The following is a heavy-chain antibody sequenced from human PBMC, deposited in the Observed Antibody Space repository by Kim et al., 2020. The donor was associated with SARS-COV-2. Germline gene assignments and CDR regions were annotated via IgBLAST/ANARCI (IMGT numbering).Heavy chain of an antibody. CDR2: GST. CDR3: ARGRYSYAP. Sequence: GSTNYNPSLKRRVTRSVDPSKNQFSLKVSSVTAADTAVYYCARGRYSYAPWGQGTLVTVSS. D-gene: IGHD5-18*01. V-gene: IGHV4-61*02. J-gene: IGHJ5*02.